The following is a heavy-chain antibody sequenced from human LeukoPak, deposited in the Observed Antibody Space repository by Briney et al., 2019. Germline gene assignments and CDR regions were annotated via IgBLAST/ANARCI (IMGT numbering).Heavy chain of an antibody. CDR3: ARDIVVVPAAPWGYGMDV. J-gene: IGHJ6*02. CDR2: INHSGST. D-gene: IGHD2-2*01. V-gene: IGHV4-34*01. Sequence: SETLSLTCAVYGGSFSGYYWSWIRQPPGKGLEWIEEINHSGSTNYNPSLKSRVTISVDTSKNQFSLKLSSVTAADTAVYYCARDIVVVPAAPWGYGMDVWGQGTTVTVSS. CDR1: GGSFSGYY.